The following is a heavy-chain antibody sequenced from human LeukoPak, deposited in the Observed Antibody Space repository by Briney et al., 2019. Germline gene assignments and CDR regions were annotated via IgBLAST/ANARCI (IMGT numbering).Heavy chain of an antibody. CDR1: GGSISSSSYY. V-gene: IGHV4-39*01. CDR2: IYYSGNT. Sequence: SETLSLTCTVSGGSISSSSYYWGWIRQPPGKGLEWIGSIYYSGNTFYSPSLKSRVTISVDTSKNQFSLKLSSVTAADTAVFYCARLVDGRWSGTTCYFDYWGQGTLVTVSS. J-gene: IGHJ4*02. D-gene: IGHD3-3*01. CDR3: ARLVDGRWSGTTCYFDY.